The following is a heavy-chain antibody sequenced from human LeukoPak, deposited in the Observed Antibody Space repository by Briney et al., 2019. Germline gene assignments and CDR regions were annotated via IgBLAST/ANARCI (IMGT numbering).Heavy chain of an antibody. D-gene: IGHD5-18*01. V-gene: IGHV4-34*01. J-gene: IGHJ4*02. CDR2: INHSGST. CDR3: ARPRRGYSYGFAY. Sequence: SETLSLTCAVYGGSFSGYYWSWIRQPPGKGLEWIGEINHSGSTNYNPSLKSRVTISVDTSKNQFSLKLSSVTAADTAVYYCARPRRGYSYGFAYWGQGTLVTVSS. CDR1: GGSFSGYY.